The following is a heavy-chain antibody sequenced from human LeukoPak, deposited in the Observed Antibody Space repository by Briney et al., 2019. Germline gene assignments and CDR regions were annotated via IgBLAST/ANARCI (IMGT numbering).Heavy chain of an antibody. CDR2: IYYSGST. Sequence: SETLSLTCTVSGGSISSYYWSWIRQPPGKGLEWIGYIYYSGSTNYNPSLKSRVTISVDTSKNQFSLKLSSVTAADTAVYYCARVNLELSGWFDPWGQGTLVTVSS. CDR3: ARVNLELSGWFDP. D-gene: IGHD3-16*02. CDR1: GGSISSYY. J-gene: IGHJ5*02. V-gene: IGHV4-59*01.